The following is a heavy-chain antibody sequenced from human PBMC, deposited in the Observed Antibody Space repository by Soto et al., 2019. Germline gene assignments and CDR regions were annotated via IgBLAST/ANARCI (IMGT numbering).Heavy chain of an antibody. CDR1: GGTLSDHG. Sequence: VQLEQSGAEVKKPGSSVKVSCKASGGTLSDHGVAWLRQAPGQGLEWMGGTIPVFNTAKYAQKFQGRVTVTADKFTNIAYMELSSLRSEDTAFYFCARGVYGLGNYYTGPSAFDIWGQGTMVIVSS. J-gene: IGHJ3*02. V-gene: IGHV1-69*06. D-gene: IGHD3-10*01. CDR2: TIPVFNTA. CDR3: ARGVYGLGNYYTGPSAFDI.